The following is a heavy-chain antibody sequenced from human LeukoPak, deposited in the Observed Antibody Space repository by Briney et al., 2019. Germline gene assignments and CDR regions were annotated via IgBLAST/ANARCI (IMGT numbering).Heavy chain of an antibody. CDR2: IYYSGST. V-gene: IGHV4-59*08. J-gene: IGHJ4*02. D-gene: IGHD3-22*01. Sequence: PSETLSLTCTVSGGSISSYYWSWIRQPPGKGLEWIGYIYYSGSTNYNPSLKSRVTISVDTSKNQFSLKPSSVTAADTAVYYCARQGYDSSGYHFDYWGQGTLVTVSS. CDR3: ARQGYDSSGYHFDY. CDR1: GGSISSYY.